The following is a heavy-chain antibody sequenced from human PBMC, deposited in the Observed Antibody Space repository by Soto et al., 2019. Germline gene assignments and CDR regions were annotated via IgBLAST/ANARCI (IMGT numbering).Heavy chain of an antibody. V-gene: IGHV1-8*01. D-gene: IGHD2-21*01. CDR3: AREIVRHGMDV. J-gene: IGHJ6*02. Sequence: QVQLVQSGAEVKKPGASVKVSCKASGYTFTSYDINWVRQATGQGLEWMGWMNPNSGNTGYAQKFQGRVTMTRTTSMSTAYMELGSMRFEDTAVYYCAREIVRHGMDVWGQGTTVTVSS. CDR2: MNPNSGNT. CDR1: GYTFTSYD.